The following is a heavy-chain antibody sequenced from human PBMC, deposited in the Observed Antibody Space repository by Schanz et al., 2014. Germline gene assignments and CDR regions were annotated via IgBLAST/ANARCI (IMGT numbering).Heavy chain of an antibody. Sequence: AQLVESGGGVVQPGRSLRLSCAASGFTFNNYGMHWVRQAPGKGLEWLGRIRAKSDGGATDYAAPVKGRFIISRDDSRNTLYLQMSGLKTEDTAVYYCSTTPNFYASGTYSWFDPWGQGTRVTVSS. V-gene: IGHV3-15*01. CDR2: IRAKSDGGAT. CDR3: STTPNFYASGTYSWFDP. J-gene: IGHJ5*02. D-gene: IGHD3-10*01. CDR1: GFTFNNYG.